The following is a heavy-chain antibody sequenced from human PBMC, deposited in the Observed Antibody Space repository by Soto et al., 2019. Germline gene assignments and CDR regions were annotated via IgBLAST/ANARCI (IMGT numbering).Heavy chain of an antibody. Sequence: PGGSLRLSCAASGFTFSSYSMNWVRQAPGKGLEWVSSISSSSSYIYYADSVKGRFTISRDNAKNSLYLQMNSLRAEDTAVYYCARAQNYYYDSSGYYFDYWGQGTLVTVSS. V-gene: IGHV3-21*01. D-gene: IGHD3-22*01. J-gene: IGHJ4*02. CDR2: ISSSSSYI. CDR3: ARAQNYYYDSSGYYFDY. CDR1: GFTFSSYS.